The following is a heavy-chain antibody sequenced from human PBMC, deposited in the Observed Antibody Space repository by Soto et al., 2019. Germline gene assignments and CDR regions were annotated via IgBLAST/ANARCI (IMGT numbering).Heavy chain of an antibody. CDR3: AQRRYDILTGYNTFDY. J-gene: IGHJ4*02. CDR2: IYWDDDK. Sequence: SGPTLVNPTQTLTLTCTFSGFSLSTSGVGVGWIRQPPGKALEWLALIYWDDDKRYSPSLKSRLTITKDTSKNQVVLTMTNMDPGDKAKYYCAQRRYDILTGYNTFDYWGQGTLVTSPQ. V-gene: IGHV2-5*02. D-gene: IGHD3-9*01. CDR1: GFSLSTSGVG.